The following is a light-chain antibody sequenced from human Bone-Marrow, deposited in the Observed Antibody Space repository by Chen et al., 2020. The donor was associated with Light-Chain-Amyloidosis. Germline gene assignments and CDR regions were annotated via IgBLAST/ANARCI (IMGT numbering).Light chain of an antibody. V-gene: IGLV3-21*02. CDR1: NIGSTS. J-gene: IGLJ3*02. Sequence: SYVLTQPSSVSVAPGQTATIACGGNNIGSTSVHWYQQTTGQAPLLVVYDDSDRPSGITERLAGANSGNTATLIISRVEAGDDADDYCQVSDRSSYRPLFGGGTKLSVL. CDR3: QVSDRSSYRPL. CDR2: DDS.